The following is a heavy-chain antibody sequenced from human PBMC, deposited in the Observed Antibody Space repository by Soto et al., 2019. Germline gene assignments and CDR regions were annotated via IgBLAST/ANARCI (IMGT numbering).Heavy chain of an antibody. Sequence: QVQLVQSGAEVKKPGSSVKVSCKASGGTFSSYAISWVRQAPGQGLEWMGGIIPIFGTANYAQKFQGRVTIXXDXSXXTAYMELSSLRSEDTAVYYCARVWSLTSSGTGMDVWGQGTTVTVSS. CDR1: GGTFSSYA. CDR2: IIPIFGTA. J-gene: IGHJ6*02. V-gene: IGHV1-69*12. D-gene: IGHD6-25*01. CDR3: ARVWSLTSSGTGMDV.